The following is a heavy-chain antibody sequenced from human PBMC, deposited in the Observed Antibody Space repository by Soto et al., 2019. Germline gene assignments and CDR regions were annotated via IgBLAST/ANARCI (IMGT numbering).Heavy chain of an antibody. D-gene: IGHD3-16*02. V-gene: IGHV5-51*01. CDR1: GYSFIHYW. CDR2: IYPSDSDV. J-gene: IGHJ4*02. CDR3: ARPRDYSPPLSFLY. Sequence: GESLKISCKGFGYSFIHYWIGWVRQTPGTGLEWMGLIYPSDSDVRYSPSFQGQVTISADKSINTAYLQWSSLKASDTAMYYCARPRDYSPPLSFLYWAQGTQVPVSS.